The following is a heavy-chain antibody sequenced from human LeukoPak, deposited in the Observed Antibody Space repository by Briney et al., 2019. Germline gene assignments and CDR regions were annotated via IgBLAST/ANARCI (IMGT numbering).Heavy chain of an antibody. CDR3: AREVEEVPAAMGVYYYYYMDV. D-gene: IGHD2-2*01. V-gene: IGHV3-74*01. J-gene: IGHJ6*03. CDR1: GFIFSNPW. CDR2: INGDGRRA. Sequence: GGSLRLSCAASGFIFSNPWMHWVRQAPGKGLVWVSRINGDGRRANYAESVKGRFTISRDNAKNTLYLQMNSLRAEDTAVYYCAREVEEVPAAMGVYYYYYMDVWGKGTSVTVSS.